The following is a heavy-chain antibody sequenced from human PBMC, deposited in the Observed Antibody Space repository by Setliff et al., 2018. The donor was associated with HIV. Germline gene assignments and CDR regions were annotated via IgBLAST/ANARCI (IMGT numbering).Heavy chain of an antibody. J-gene: IGHJ4*02. CDR2: IGWNSCSI. D-gene: IGHD5-12*01. CDR3: TKDSGDGYNYVAYYFDY. V-gene: IGHV3-9*01. CDR1: GFTFSSYA. Sequence: SLRLSCAASGFTFSSYAMSWVRQAPGKGLEWVSGIGWNSCSIGYADSVKGRFTISRDNAKNSLYLQMNSLRAEDTALYYCTKDSGDGYNYVAYYFDYWGQGTLVTVSS.